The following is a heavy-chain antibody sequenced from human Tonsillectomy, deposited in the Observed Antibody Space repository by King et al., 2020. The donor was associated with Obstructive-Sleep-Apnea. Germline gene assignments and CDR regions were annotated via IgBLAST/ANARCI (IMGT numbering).Heavy chain of an antibody. D-gene: IGHD5-18*01. Sequence: VQLVESGGGLVQPGRSLRLSCAASGFTFDDYAMHWVRQTPGKGLEWVSGLTWSSGGIDYADSVKGRFTISRDNAKNSLYLQMNSLRTEDTAFYYCARKKRYSNGKYFDAWGQGTLVTVSS. J-gene: IGHJ4*02. V-gene: IGHV3-9*01. CDR3: ARKKRYSNGKYFDA. CDR2: LTWSSGGI. CDR1: GFTFDDYA.